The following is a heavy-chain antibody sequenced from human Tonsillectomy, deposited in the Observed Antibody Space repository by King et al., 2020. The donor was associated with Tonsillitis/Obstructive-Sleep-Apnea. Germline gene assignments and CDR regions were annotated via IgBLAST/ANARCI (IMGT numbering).Heavy chain of an antibody. Sequence: QLQESGPGLVKPSETLSLTCTVSGGSISSYYWSWIRPPPGKGLEWIGYIYYSGGTKYNPSLKSRVTISVDTSKNQFSLKLTSVTAADTAVYYCAREGDLDAFDIWGQGKMVTVSS. CDR3: AREGDLDAFDI. CDR1: GGSISSYY. V-gene: IGHV4-59*01. CDR2: IYYSGGT. D-gene: IGHD3-16*01. J-gene: IGHJ3*02.